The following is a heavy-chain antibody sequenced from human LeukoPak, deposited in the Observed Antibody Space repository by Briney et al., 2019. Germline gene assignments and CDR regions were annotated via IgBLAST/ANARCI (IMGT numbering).Heavy chain of an antibody. CDR3: AKDPWYYYDSSGYPNYFDY. D-gene: IGHD3-22*01. J-gene: IGHJ4*02. CDR2: ISGTSSTI. V-gene: IGHV3-48*01. Sequence: PAGSLRLSCSASGFPFSVYSMNWVRQAPGKGLGWDSYISGTSSTINYADSVKGRFTISRDNAKNSLSLQMNSLRAEDTAVYYCAKDPWYYYDSSGYPNYFDYWGQGTLVTVSS. CDR1: GFPFSVYS.